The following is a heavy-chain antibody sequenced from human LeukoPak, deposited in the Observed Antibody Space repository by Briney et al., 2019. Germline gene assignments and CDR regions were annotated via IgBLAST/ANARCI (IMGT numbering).Heavy chain of an antibody. Sequence: GGSLRPSCAASTFTFSDSAMHWVRQASGEGMEWVGRIRNKPENYQMTYAASLKGRFTISRDDSKNTAFLQMNSLGAEDTAVYYCTRRTSGGIASPYWSFDLWGHGTLVTVSS. V-gene: IGHV3-73*01. D-gene: IGHD4-23*01. CDR2: IRNKPENYQM. CDR1: TFTFSDSA. CDR3: TRRTSGGIASPYWSFDL. J-gene: IGHJ2*01.